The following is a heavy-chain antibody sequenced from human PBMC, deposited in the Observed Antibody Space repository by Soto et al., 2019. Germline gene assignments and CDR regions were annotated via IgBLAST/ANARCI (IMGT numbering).Heavy chain of an antibody. CDR2: ISGSGGST. V-gene: IGHV3-23*01. Sequence: GGSLRLSCAASGFTFSSYAMSWVRQAPGKWLEWVSAISGSGGSTYYADSVKGRFTISRDNSKNTLYLQMNSLRAEDTAVYYCAKSDVVLSWFDPWGQGXLVTVYS. J-gene: IGHJ5*02. CDR3: AKSDVVLSWFDP. CDR1: GFTFSSYA. D-gene: IGHD2-21*01.